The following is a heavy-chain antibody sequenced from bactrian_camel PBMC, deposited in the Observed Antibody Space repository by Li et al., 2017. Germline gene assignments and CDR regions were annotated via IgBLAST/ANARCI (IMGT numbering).Heavy chain of an antibody. V-gene: IGHV3S53*01. CDR3: AADATLGLGGSWPIVALWNY. CDR1: GYSTSGSC. D-gene: IGHD6*01. J-gene: IGHJ4*01. Sequence: HVQLVESGGGSVQAGGSLRLSCAASGYSTSGSCMGWFRQVPGKEREGVAAMDSDGSTSYADSVKGRFTISKDKSVNTLNLPMDSLKPEDTAMYYCAADATLGLGGSWPIVALWNYWGHGTQVTVS. CDR2: MDSDGST.